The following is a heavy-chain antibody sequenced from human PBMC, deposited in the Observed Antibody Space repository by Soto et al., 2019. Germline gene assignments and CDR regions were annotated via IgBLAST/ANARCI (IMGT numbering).Heavy chain of an antibody. CDR1: GIIFSDYA. Sequence: EVQLLESGGGVVRPGGSLRLPCVASGIIFSDYAMTWVRQAPGKGLEWVSTISGSAGSTYSADSVKGRFTISRDNAKNTLYLQMTSLTAEDTAVYYCGKEIASAYFPLDVWGQGTLVTVSS. CDR2: ISGSAGST. D-gene: IGHD2-21*01. V-gene: IGHV3-23*01. J-gene: IGHJ4*02. CDR3: GKEIASAYFPLDV.